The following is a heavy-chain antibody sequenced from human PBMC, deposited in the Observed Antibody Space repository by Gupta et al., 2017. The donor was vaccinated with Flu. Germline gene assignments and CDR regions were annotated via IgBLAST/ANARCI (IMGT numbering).Heavy chain of an antibody. V-gene: IGHV4-59*08. CDR2: IYYSGST. J-gene: IGHJ4*02. CDR3: AGGRDYDFWSGYYSRGFEDY. D-gene: IGHD3-3*01. Sequence: EWIGYIYYSGSTNYNPSLKSRVTISVDTSKNQFSLKLSSVTAADTAVYYCAGGRDYDFWSGYYSRGFEDYWGQGTLVTVSS.